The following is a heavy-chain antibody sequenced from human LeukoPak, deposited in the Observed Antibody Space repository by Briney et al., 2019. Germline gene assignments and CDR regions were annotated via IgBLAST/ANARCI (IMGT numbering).Heavy chain of an antibody. J-gene: IGHJ5*02. CDR1: GGSFSGYY. D-gene: IGHD3-3*01. CDR3: ARGAYYDFWSGYPKYNWFDP. V-gene: IGHV4-34*01. Sequence: SETLSLTCAVYGGSFSGYYWSWIRQPPGKGLEWIGEINHSGSTNYNPSLKSRVTISVDTSKNQFSLKLSSVTAADTAVYYSARGAYYDFWSGYPKYNWFDPWGQGTLVTVSS. CDR2: INHSGST.